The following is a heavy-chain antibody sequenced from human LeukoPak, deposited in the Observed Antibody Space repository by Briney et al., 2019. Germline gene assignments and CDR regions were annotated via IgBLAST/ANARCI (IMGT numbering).Heavy chain of an antibody. D-gene: IGHD4-17*01. CDR1: GGSISSFY. CDR2: IYYSGST. CDR3: ARYTVTTSAEYFQY. J-gene: IGHJ1*01. V-gene: IGHV4-59*01. Sequence: SETLSLTCTVSGGSISSFYWSWIRQSPGKGLDWIGYIYYSGSTKYNPSLKSRITISIDTSKSQFSLKLSSVTAADTAVYYCARYTVTTSAEYFQYWGQGTLVTVSS.